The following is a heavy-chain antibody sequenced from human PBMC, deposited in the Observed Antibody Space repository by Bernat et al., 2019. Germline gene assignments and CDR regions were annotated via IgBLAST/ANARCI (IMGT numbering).Heavy chain of an antibody. Sequence: EVQLVESGGGLVQPGGSLRLSCSASGFTFSSYAMHWVRQAPGKGLEYVSAISSNGGSKYYADSVKGRFTNTRDNSKNTMYLQMSSLRAEDTAVYYCSMGIRRGWFDPWGQGTLVTVAS. J-gene: IGHJ5*02. CDR1: GFTFSSYA. V-gene: IGHV3-64D*06. CDR3: SMGIRRGWFDP. CDR2: ISSNGGSK. D-gene: IGHD2/OR15-2a*01.